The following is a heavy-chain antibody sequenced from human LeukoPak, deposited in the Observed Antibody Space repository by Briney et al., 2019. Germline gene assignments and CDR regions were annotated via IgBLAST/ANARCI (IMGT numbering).Heavy chain of an antibody. J-gene: IGHJ4*02. CDR3: ARVQGTTYYDFWSGYYFFDY. CDR1: GFTFSNYW. CDR2: IKGDGSHT. D-gene: IGHD3-3*01. Sequence: GGSLRLSCAASGFTFSNYWMHWVRQAPGKGLVWVSRIKGDGSHTIYADSVKGRFTISRDNAKNSLYLQMNSLRAEDTAVYYCARVQGTTYYDFWSGYYFFDYWGQGTLVTVSS. V-gene: IGHV3-74*01.